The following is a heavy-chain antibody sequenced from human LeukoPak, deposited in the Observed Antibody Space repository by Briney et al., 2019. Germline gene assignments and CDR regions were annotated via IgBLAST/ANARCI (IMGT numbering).Heavy chain of an antibody. V-gene: IGHV4-31*03. CDR1: GGSISSGGYY. D-gene: IGHD3-10*01. CDR2: IYYSGST. J-gene: IGHJ6*02. CDR3: ARDTMVRGVPHYGMDV. Sequence: SQTLSLTCTVSGGSISSGGYYWSWIRQHPGTGLEWIGYIYYSGSTYCNPSLKSRVTISVDTSKNQFSLKLSSVTAADTAVYYCARDTMVRGVPHYGMDVWGQGTTVTVSS.